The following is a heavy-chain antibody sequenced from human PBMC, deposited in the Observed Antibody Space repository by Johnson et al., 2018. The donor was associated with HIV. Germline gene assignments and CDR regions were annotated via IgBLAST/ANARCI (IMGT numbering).Heavy chain of an antibody. Sequence: EVQLVESGGGLVQPGGSLRLSCAASGFSFSRYWMSWVRQAPGKGLEWVANIKQDGSEKYYVDSVKGRFTISRDNAKNSLYLQMNSLRAEDTAVYYCARAVADGWFSYDALDIWGQGTMVTVSS. CDR3: ARAVADGWFSYDALDI. CDR2: IKQDGSEK. D-gene: IGHD6-19*01. CDR1: GFSFSRYW. V-gene: IGHV3-7*05. J-gene: IGHJ3*02.